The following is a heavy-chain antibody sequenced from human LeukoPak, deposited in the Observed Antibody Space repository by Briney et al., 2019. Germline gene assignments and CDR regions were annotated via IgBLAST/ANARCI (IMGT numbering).Heavy chain of an antibody. CDR2: ISSNSSYI. D-gene: IGHD2-2*01. J-gene: IGHJ4*02. Sequence: GGSLRLSCAASGFTFSSYSMNWVRQAPGKGLEWVSSISSNSSYIYYADSVKGRFTISRDNAKNSLYLQMNSLRAEDTAVYYCAVDDGYCSSTSCPAFDYWGQGTLVTVSS. V-gene: IGHV3-21*01. CDR1: GFTFSSYS. CDR3: AVDDGYCSSTSCPAFDY.